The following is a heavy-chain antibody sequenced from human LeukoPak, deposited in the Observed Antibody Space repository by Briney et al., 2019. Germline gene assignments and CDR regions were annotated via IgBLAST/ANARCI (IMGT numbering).Heavy chain of an antibody. J-gene: IGHJ4*02. V-gene: IGHV1-69*01. CDR2: IIPIFGTA. CDR3: ARDLYCSGGSCYVW. CDR1: GGTFSSYA. Sequence: SVKVSCKASGGTFSSYAISWVRQAPGQGLEWMGGIIPIFGTANYAQKLQGRVTITADESTSTAYMELRSLRSEDTAVYYCARDLYCSGGSCYVWWGQGTLVTVSS. D-gene: IGHD2-15*01.